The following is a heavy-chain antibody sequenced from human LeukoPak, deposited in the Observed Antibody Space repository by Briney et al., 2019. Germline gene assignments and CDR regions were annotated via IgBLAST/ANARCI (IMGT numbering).Heavy chain of an antibody. CDR3: ATSMVRGVDYDY. CDR1: GYTFTSYY. Sequence: ASVKVSCKASGYTFTSYYMHWVRQAPGQGLEWMGIINPSGGSTSYAQKFQGRVTITADESTSTAYMELSSLRSEDTAVYYCATSMVRGVDYDYWGQGTLVTVSS. D-gene: IGHD3-10*01. J-gene: IGHJ4*02. CDR2: INPSGGST. V-gene: IGHV1-46*01.